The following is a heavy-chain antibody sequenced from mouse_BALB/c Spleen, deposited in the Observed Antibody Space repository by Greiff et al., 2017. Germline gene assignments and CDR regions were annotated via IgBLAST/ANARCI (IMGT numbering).Heavy chain of an antibody. CDR2: ISSGGSYT. Sequence: EVQLQESGGGLVKPGGSLKLSCAASGFTFSSYAMSWVRQSPAKRLEWVAEISSGGSYTYYPDTVTGRFTISRDNAKNTLYLEMSSLRSEDTAMYYCANGDAMDYWGQGTSVTVSS. CDR1: GFTFSSYA. V-gene: IGHV5-9-4*01. CDR3: ANGDAMDY. J-gene: IGHJ4*01.